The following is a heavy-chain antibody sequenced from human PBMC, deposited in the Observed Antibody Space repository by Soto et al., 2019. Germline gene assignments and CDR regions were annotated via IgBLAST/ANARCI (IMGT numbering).Heavy chain of an antibody. CDR2: MNPNSGET. J-gene: IGHJ4*02. D-gene: IGHD1-1*01. V-gene: IGHV1-8*01. Sequence: QVQLVQSGAEVKKPGASVKVSCKASGYTFTSYDINWVRQATGQGREWMGWMNPNSGETGYAQKFQGRVTMTRNTSIRTAYMELSSLTSEDTAVYYCARVGGNWNDDYFDYWGQGTPVTVSS. CDR3: ARVGGNWNDDYFDY. CDR1: GYTFTSYD.